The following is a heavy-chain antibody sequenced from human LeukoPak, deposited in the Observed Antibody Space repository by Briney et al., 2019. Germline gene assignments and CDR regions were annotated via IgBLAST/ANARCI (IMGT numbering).Heavy chain of an antibody. J-gene: IGHJ4*02. V-gene: IGHV4-59*08. CDR1: GGSFSGYY. Sequence: SETLSLTCAVYGGSFSGYYWSWIRQPPGKGLEWIGHIYYSGSTNYNPSLTSRVTISVDTSKSQFSLKLNSVTAADTAVYYCARWSYSSGFYYFDYWGQGTLVTVSS. CDR3: ARWSYSSGFYYFDY. CDR2: IYYSGST. D-gene: IGHD3-22*01.